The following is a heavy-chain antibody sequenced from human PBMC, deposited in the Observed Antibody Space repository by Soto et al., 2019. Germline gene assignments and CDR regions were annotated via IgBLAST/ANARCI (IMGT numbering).Heavy chain of an antibody. CDR1: GGSFSGYY. J-gene: IGHJ4*02. CDR3: ARRRPGYSGSYSY. V-gene: IGHV4-34*01. D-gene: IGHD1-26*01. Sequence: SETLSLTCAVYGGSFSGYYWSWLRQPPGKGLEWIGEINHSGSTNYNPSLKSRVTISVDTSKNQFSLKLSSVSAADTDVYYCARRRPGYSGSYSYWGQGTLVTVSS. CDR2: INHSGST.